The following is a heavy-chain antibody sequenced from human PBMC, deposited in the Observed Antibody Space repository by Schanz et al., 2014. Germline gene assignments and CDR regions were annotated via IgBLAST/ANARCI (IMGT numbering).Heavy chain of an antibody. D-gene: IGHD6-19*01. CDR2: LSEGGGGT. CDR3: ARDNSHWLVDY. J-gene: IGHJ4*02. CDR1: GFTFSAYY. Sequence: EVQLLESGGGLVQPGGSLRLSCAASGFTFSAYYMDWVRQAPGKGLEWVSALSEGGGGTHYADSVRGRFTISSDSSKNTLYLEVNSLRPEDTALYYCARDNSHWLVDYWGQGTLVTVSS. V-gene: IGHV3-23*01.